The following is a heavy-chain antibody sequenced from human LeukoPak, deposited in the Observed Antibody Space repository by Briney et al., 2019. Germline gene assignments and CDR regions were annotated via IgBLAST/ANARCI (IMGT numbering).Heavy chain of an antibody. V-gene: IGHV3-11*01. CDR1: GFTFSDYY. CDR3: ARDVSVWFGYYYMDV. Sequence: GGSLRLSCAASGFTFSDYYMSWIRQAPGKGLEWASYISSSGSTIYYADSVKGRFTISRDNAKNSLYLQMNSLRAEDTAVYSCARDVSVWFGYYYMDVWGKGTTVTISS. CDR2: ISSSGSTI. J-gene: IGHJ6*03. D-gene: IGHD3-10*01.